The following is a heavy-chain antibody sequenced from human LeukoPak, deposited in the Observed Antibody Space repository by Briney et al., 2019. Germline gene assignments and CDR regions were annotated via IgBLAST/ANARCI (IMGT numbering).Heavy chain of an antibody. CDR2: MYSSGTT. CDR1: GASITSGKSY. CDR3: ARDEGRHGFDD. V-gene: IGHV4-61*02. J-gene: IGHJ4*02. Sequence: PSQTLSLSCSVSGASITSGKSYWSWIRQPAGKRPEFVGRMYSSGTTNYNPSVRSRVTISVDTSKNLFTLNLTSVTAADTAVYYCARDEGRHGFDDWGPGTPVTVSS. D-gene: IGHD3-10*01.